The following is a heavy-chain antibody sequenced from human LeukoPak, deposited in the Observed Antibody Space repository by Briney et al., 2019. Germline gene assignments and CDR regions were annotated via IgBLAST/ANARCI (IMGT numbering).Heavy chain of an antibody. D-gene: IGHD1-26*01. CDR3: ARAKRIVGATPIDY. Sequence: SETLSLTCTVSGGSISNGDHYWSWIRQHPGKGLEWIGHIYYSGSTYYNPSLKSRVTISVDTSKNQFSLKLSSVTAADTAVYYCARAKRIVGATPIDYWGQGTLVTVSS. V-gene: IGHV4-31*03. J-gene: IGHJ4*02. CDR1: GGSISNGDHY. CDR2: IYYSGST.